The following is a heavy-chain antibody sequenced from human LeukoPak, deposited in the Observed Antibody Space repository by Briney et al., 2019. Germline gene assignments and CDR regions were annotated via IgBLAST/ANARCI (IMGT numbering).Heavy chain of an antibody. CDR1: GFTFSNYG. D-gene: IGHD3-22*01. J-gene: IGHJ4*02. V-gene: IGHV3-30*02. Sequence: PGGSLRLSCAASGFTFSNYGMHWVRQAPGKGLEWVAFIRYDGSNKYYADSVKGRFTISRDNSKNTLYLQMNSLRTEDTAVYYCAKVERYFYDSSGSNFDSWGQGTLVTVSS. CDR2: IRYDGSNK. CDR3: AKVERYFYDSSGSNFDS.